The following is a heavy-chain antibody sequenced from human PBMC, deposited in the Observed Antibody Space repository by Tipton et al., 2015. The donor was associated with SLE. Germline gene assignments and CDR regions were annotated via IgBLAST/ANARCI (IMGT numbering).Heavy chain of an antibody. V-gene: IGHV4-38-2*01. D-gene: IGHD3-22*01. CDR2: ISHSGNT. CDR3: TRHDYDDNGYYMHYFDY. J-gene: IGHJ4*02. Sequence: TLSLTCAVSGYSISSGHYWGWIRQPPGKGLEWIASISHSGNTYYNQSLKSRVSMSIDTSKNEVFLRLPSVTAADTAVYYCTRHDYDDNGYYMHYFDYWGQGTLVTVSS. CDR1: GYSISSGHY.